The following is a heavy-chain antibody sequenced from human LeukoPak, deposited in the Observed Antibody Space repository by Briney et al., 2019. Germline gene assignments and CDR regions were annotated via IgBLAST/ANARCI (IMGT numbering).Heavy chain of an antibody. J-gene: IGHJ4*02. CDR1: GGSISSTSHY. CDR3: ARHRYTLGVAGFFDY. CDR2: IYYSEST. Sequence: SETLSLTCTVSGGSISSTSHYWGWIRQPPGKGLEWIGSIYYSESTYYNASLKSRLTISVDTSKNQFSLKVRSVTAADTAVYYCARHRYTLGVAGFFDYWGQGTLVTVSS. V-gene: IGHV4-39*01. D-gene: IGHD6-19*01.